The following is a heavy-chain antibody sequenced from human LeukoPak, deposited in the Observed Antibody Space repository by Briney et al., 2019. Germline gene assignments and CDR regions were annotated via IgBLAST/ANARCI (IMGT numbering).Heavy chain of an antibody. J-gene: IGHJ4*02. Sequence: ASVKVSCKASGYTFTGYYMHWVRQAPGQGLEWMGWINPNSGGTNYAQKFQGRVTMTRDTSISTAYMELSRLRSDDTAVYYCARDQGGVAGPANWGQGTLVTVSS. CDR2: INPNSGGT. CDR1: GYTFTGYY. D-gene: IGHD6-19*01. CDR3: ARDQGGVAGPAN. V-gene: IGHV1-2*02.